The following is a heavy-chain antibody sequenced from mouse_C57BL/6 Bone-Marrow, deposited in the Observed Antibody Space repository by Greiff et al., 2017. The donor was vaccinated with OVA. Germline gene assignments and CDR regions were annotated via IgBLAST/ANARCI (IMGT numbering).Heavy chain of an antibody. CDR2: IYPRSGNT. J-gene: IGHJ4*01. V-gene: IGHV1-81*01. CDR1: GYTFTSYG. Sequence: VQLQQSGAELARPGASVKLSCKASGYTFTSYGISWVKQRTGQGLEWIGEIYPRSGNTHYNEKFKGKATLTADKSSSTAYMELRSLTSEDSAVYFCARYGYYYGSSFYAMDYWGQGTSVTVSS. CDR3: ARYGYYYGSSFYAMDY. D-gene: IGHD1-1*01.